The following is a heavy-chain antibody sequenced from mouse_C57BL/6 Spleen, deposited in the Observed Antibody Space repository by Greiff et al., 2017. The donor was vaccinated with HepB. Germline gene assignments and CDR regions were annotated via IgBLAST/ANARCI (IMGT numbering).Heavy chain of an antibody. J-gene: IGHJ1*03. Sequence: EVQLQESGPGLVKPSQSLSLTCSVTGYSITSGYYWNWIRQFPGNKLEWMGYISYDGSNNYNPSLKNRISITRDTSKNQFFLKLNSVTTEDTATYYCARAYDYEGYFDVWGTGTTVTVSS. V-gene: IGHV3-6*01. D-gene: IGHD2-4*01. CDR1: GYSITSGYY. CDR3: ARAYDYEGYFDV. CDR2: ISYDGSN.